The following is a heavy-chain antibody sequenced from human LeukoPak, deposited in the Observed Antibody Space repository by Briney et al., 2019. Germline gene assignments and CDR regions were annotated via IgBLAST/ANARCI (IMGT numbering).Heavy chain of an antibody. J-gene: IGHJ4*02. CDR1: GDSVSSNSAT. Sequence: QTLSLTCAISGDSVSSNSATWNWIRQSPSTGLEWLGRTYYRSKWYNDYAESVESRITINPDTSKNQFSLQLNSVTPEDTAVYFCARDLAGDGGYSYGMVDYWGQGTLVTVSS. V-gene: IGHV6-1*01. CDR3: ARDLAGDGGYSYGMVDY. CDR2: TYYRSKWYN. D-gene: IGHD5-18*01.